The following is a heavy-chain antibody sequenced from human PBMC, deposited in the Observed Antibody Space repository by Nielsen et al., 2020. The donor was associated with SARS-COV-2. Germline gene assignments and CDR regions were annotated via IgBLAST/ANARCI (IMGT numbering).Heavy chain of an antibody. CDR2: ISGRGGNT. D-gene: IGHD5-18*01. CDR3: AKSDGGYSYGYPDY. CDR1: GFSFSNYA. J-gene: IGHJ4*02. Sequence: GESLKISCAASGFSFSNYAMNWVRHAPGKGLEWVSAISGRGGNTFYADSVKGRFTISRDNSKSTLYLQMNSLGAEDTAIYYCAKSDGGYSYGYPDYWGQGTLVTVSS. V-gene: IGHV3-23*01.